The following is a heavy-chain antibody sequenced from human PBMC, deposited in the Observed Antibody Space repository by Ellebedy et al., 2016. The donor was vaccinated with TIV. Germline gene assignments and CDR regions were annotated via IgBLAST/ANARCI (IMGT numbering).Heavy chain of an antibody. Sequence: GESLKISCAASGFSFSSYWMTWVRQAPGKGLEWVANIRQDGSERYYVDSVEGRFTISRDNAKNSLFLQMNSLGVEDTAVYYCATDGSYGDYLSPAHASVMWGQGTLVSVSS. V-gene: IGHV3-7*01. J-gene: IGHJ3*02. D-gene: IGHD4-17*01. CDR1: GFSFSSYW. CDR3: ATDGSYGDYLSPAHASVM. CDR2: IRQDGSER.